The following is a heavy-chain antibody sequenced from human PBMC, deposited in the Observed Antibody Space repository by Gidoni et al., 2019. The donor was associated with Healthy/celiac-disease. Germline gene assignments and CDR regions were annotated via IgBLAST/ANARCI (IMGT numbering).Heavy chain of an antibody. CDR1: GGSFSGYY. V-gene: IGHV4-34*01. CDR2: INHSGST. D-gene: IGHD3-22*01. CDR3: ARGGITGGYYLYYFDY. Sequence: QVQLQQWGAGLLKPSETLSLTCAVYGGSFSGYYWSWIRQPPGKGLEWIGEINHSGSTNYNPSLKSRVTISVDTSKNQFSLKLSSVTAADTAVYYCARGGITGGYYLYYFDYWGQGTLVTVSS. J-gene: IGHJ4*02.